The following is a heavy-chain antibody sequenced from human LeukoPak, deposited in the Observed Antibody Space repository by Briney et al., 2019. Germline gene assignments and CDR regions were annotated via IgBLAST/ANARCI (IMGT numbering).Heavy chain of an antibody. J-gene: IGHJ4*03. D-gene: IGHD4-11*01. V-gene: IGHV3-23*01. Sequence: GGSLRFSCAASGFTFSSYAMSWVRQAPGKGQEWVSGISGSGYRTYYADSVRGRFTISRDNSKNTLYLQVNSLRAEDTAVYFCAKASDPLNNNNYVGFDYGAKGPVVTVSS. CDR2: ISGSGYRT. CDR1: GFTFSSYA. CDR3: AKASDPLNNNNYVGFD.